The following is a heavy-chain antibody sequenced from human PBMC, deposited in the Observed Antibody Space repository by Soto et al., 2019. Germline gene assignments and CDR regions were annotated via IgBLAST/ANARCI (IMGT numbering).Heavy chain of an antibody. V-gene: IGHV3-30-3*01. CDR2: ISYDGSNK. Sequence: PGGALRLSCAASGFTFSSYAMHWVRQAPGKGLEWVAVISYDGSNKYYADSVKGRFTISRDNSKNTLYLQMNSLRAEDTAVYYCARDSSYGNFDYWGQGTLVTVS. CDR3: ARDSSYGNFDY. CDR1: GFTFSSYA. J-gene: IGHJ4*02. D-gene: IGHD4-17*01.